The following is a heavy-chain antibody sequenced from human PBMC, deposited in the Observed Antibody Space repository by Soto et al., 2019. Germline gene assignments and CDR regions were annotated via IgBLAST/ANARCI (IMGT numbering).Heavy chain of an antibody. V-gene: IGHV4-31*03. J-gene: IGHJ4*02. D-gene: IGHD3-22*01. CDR1: GDSINNDDHF. CDR2: IFYSGAT. CDR3: MPTSVAYSYDSSY. Sequence: TLSLTCTVSGDSINNDDHFWTWIRQRPGQGLEWIGYIFYSGATYYNPSLKARVTISIAKSRTYLSLDLSSVTAADTVVYYRMPTSVAYSYDSSYWGQRNLVTVSS.